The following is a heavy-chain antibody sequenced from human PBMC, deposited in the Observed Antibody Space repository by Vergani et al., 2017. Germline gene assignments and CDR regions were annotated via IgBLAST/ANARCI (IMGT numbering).Heavy chain of an antibody. Sequence: EVQLVESGGGLIHPGGSLRLSCEGSGFSFSGYWMHWVRQSPEKGLVWVSRIKSDGSITNYADSVKGRFTISRDNAQNTLYLQMNSLRVEDTGVYYCARARCIETCYMSNWLDSWGQGTLVTVSS. J-gene: IGHJ5*01. CDR3: ARARCIETCYMSNWLDS. CDR2: IKSDGSIT. D-gene: IGHD3-9*01. V-gene: IGHV3-74*01. CDR1: GFSFSGYW.